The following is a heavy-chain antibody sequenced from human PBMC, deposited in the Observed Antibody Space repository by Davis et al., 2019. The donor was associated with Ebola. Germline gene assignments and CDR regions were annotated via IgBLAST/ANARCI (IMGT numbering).Heavy chain of an antibody. Sequence: SVKVSCKASGGTFTSYAISWVRQASGQGLEWMGGIIPLFGTANYAQKFQDRVTITADESTSTSYMELNSLRSDDTAVYYCARGGGGDSSGFQSWFDPWGQGTLVTVSS. CDR3: ARGGGGDSSGFQSWFDP. V-gene: IGHV1-69*13. CDR2: IIPLFGTA. J-gene: IGHJ5*02. D-gene: IGHD3-22*01. CDR1: GGTFTSYA.